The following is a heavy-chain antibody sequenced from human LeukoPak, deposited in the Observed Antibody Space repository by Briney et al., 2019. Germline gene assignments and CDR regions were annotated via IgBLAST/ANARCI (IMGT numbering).Heavy chain of an antibody. Sequence: GASVKVSCKASGYTFTSYGISWVRQAAGQGLEWMGWISAYNGNTNYAQKLQGRVNMTTDTSTSKAYMELRSLRSDDTAVYYCARSRGIVVVPAAMGPLDYWGQGTLVTVSS. D-gene: IGHD2-2*01. V-gene: IGHV1-18*04. J-gene: IGHJ4*02. CDR1: GYTFTSYG. CDR3: ARSRGIVVVPAAMGPLDY. CDR2: ISAYNGNT.